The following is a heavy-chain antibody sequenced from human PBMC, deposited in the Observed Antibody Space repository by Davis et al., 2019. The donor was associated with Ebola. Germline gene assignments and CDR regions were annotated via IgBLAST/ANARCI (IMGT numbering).Heavy chain of an antibody. D-gene: IGHD3-22*01. V-gene: IGHV4-34*10. Sequence: PSETLSLTCAISGGSFSDYFWSWIRQSPGKGLEWIGEINRRRKTFYNPSLKSRVSLSVDTSKNHFSLKLSSVTAADTAVYYRARETEHYDSSGYSRLFDPWGQGTLVTVSS. CDR3: ARETEHYDSSGYSRLFDP. J-gene: IGHJ5*02. CDR1: GGSFSDYF. CDR2: INRRRKT.